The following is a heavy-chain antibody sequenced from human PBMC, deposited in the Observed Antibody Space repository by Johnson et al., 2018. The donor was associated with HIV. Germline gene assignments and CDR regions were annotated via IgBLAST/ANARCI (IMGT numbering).Heavy chain of an antibody. CDR2: ISYDGSNK. J-gene: IGHJ3*02. CDR3: ARGYCSSTSGAPGVGNSFDI. CDR1: GFTFSSYA. D-gene: IGHD2-2*01. V-gene: IGHV3-30-3*01. Sequence: QVLLVESGGGLVQPGGSLRLSCAASGFTFSSYAMHWVRQAPGKGLEWVAVISYDGSNKYYADSVKGRFTISRDNSKNTLYLPMNSLRAEDTAVYYCARGYCSSTSGAPGVGNSFDIWGQGTMVTVSS.